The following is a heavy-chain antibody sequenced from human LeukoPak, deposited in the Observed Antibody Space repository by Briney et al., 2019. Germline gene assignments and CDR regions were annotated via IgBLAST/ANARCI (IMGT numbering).Heavy chain of an antibody. Sequence: GGSLRLSCAASGFTVSTNCMTWVRQAPGKGLEWVSAISGNGFKTYYADSVKGRFTISRDNSKSTLYLQMNSLRAEDTAIYYCAKDNGHWAFDYWGQGTLVTVSS. CDR1: GFTVSTNC. CDR3: AKDNGHWAFDY. CDR2: ISGNGFKT. V-gene: IGHV3-23*01. J-gene: IGHJ4*02. D-gene: IGHD4-17*01.